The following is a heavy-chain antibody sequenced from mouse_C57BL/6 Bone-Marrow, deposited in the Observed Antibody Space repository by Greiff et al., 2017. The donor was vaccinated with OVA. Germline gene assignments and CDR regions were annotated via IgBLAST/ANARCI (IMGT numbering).Heavy chain of an antibody. Sequence: EVKVEESGAELVRPGASVKLSCTASGFNIKDDYMHWVKQRPEQGLEWIGWIDPENGDTEYASKFQGKATITADTSSNTAYLQLSSLTSEDTAVYYCTTETTVVADYWGQGTTLTVSS. J-gene: IGHJ2*01. V-gene: IGHV14-4*01. CDR2: IDPENGDT. D-gene: IGHD1-1*01. CDR1: GFNIKDDY. CDR3: TTETTVVADY.